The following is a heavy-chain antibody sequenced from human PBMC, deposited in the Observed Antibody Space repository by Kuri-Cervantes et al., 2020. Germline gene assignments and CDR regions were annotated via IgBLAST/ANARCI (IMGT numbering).Heavy chain of an antibody. CDR2: IYYSGST. Sequence: TLSLTCTVSGGSISSGGYYWSWIRQHPGKGLEWIGYIYYSGSTYYNPSLKSRVTISVDTSKNQFSLNLNSVTAADTAVYYCARDGYNYGYVGMDVWGQGTTVTVSS. D-gene: IGHD3-22*01. V-gene: IGHV4-31*03. CDR1: GGSISSGGYY. CDR3: ARDGYNYGYVGMDV. J-gene: IGHJ6*02.